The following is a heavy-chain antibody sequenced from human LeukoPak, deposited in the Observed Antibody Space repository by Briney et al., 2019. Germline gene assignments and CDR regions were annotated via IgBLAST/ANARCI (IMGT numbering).Heavy chain of an antibody. J-gene: IGHJ4*02. V-gene: IGHV4-39*07. CDR2: IYYTGSS. Sequence: SETLSLTCLVSGDSINSRNFYWGWMRQLPGKGLEWIGSIYYTGSSYYNPSLKSRVTISVDTSKNQFSLKLSSVTAADTAVYYCARDSMVRGVDYWGQGTLVTVSS. D-gene: IGHD3-10*01. CDR3: ARDSMVRGVDY. CDR1: GDSINSRNFY.